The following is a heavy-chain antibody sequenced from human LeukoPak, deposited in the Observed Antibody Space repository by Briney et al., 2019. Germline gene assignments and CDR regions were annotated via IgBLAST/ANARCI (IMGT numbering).Heavy chain of an antibody. J-gene: IGHJ5*02. V-gene: IGHV1-8*02. CDR2: MNPNSGNT. Sequence: ASVKVSCKASGYTFTSYGISWVRQAPGQGLEWMGWMNPNSGNTGYAQKFQGRVTMTRNTSISTAYMELSSLRSEDTAVYYCARVGSSWFDPWGQGTLVTVSS. D-gene: IGHD1-26*01. CDR1: GYTFTSYG. CDR3: ARVGSSWFDP.